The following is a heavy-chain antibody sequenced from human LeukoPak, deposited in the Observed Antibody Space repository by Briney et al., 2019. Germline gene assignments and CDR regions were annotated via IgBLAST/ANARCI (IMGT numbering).Heavy chain of an antibody. J-gene: IGHJ4*02. CDR3: ARDGFTIFGVVISNDY. V-gene: IGHV3-48*03. CDR2: ISSSGSTI. CDR1: GFTFSSYE. Sequence: GGSLRLSCAASGFTFSSYEMNWVRQAPGKGLEWVSYISSSGSTIYYADSVKGRFTISGDNAKNSLYLQMNSLRAEDTAVYYCARDGFTIFGVVISNDYWGQGTLVTVSS. D-gene: IGHD3-3*01.